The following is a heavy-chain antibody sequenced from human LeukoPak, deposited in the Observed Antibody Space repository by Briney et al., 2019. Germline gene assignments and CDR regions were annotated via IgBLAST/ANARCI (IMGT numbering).Heavy chain of an antibody. CDR2: IYYSGST. V-gene: IGHV4-39*01. Sequence: SETLSLTCTVSGGSISSSSYYWGWIRQPPGKGLEWIGSIYYSGSTYCNPSLKSRVTISVDTSKNQFSLKLSSVTAADTAVYYCARRPTYYDYVWGSYRFDAFDIWGQGTMVTVSS. CDR3: ARRPTYYDYVWGSYRFDAFDI. CDR1: GGSISSSSYY. J-gene: IGHJ3*02. D-gene: IGHD3-16*02.